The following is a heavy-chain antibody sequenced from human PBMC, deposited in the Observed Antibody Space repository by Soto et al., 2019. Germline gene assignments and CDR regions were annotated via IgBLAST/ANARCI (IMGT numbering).Heavy chain of an antibody. CDR2: IIPILGIA. J-gene: IGHJ4*02. D-gene: IGHD1-26*01. V-gene: IGHV1-69*02. CDR3: ARGGGRHGGDY. CDR1: GGTFSSYT. Sequence: QVQLVQSGAEVKKPGSSVKVSCKASGGTFSSYTISWVRQAPGQGLEWMGRIIPILGIANYAQKFQGRVTITADKSTSTAYLELSRLRYEDTAVYDCARGGGRHGGDYWGQGTLDTVSS.